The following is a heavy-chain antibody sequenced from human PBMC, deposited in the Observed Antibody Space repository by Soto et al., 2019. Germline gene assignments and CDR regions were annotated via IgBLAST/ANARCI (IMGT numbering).Heavy chain of an antibody. CDR3: VSYSGYDWYYFDY. Sequence: GGSLRLSCAASGFTFSSYAMSWVRQAPGKGLEWVSAISGSGGSTYYADSVKGRFTISRDNSKNTLYLQMNSLRAEDTAVYYCVSYSGYDWYYFDYWGQGTLVTVSS. CDR2: ISGSGGST. D-gene: IGHD5-12*01. V-gene: IGHV3-23*01. J-gene: IGHJ4*02. CDR1: GFTFSSYA.